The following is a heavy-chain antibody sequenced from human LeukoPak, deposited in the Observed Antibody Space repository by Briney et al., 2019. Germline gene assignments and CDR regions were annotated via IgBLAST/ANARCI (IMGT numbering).Heavy chain of an antibody. J-gene: IGHJ6*02. CDR1: GFTFSSYW. CDR2: IKQDGSEK. Sequence: GGSLRLSCAASGFTFSSYWMCWVRQAPGKGLEWVANIKQDGSEKYYVDSVKGRFTISRDNAKNSLYLQMNSLRAEDTAVYYCARERYYYDSSGYSFPYYYYYYGMDVWGQGTTVTVSS. D-gene: IGHD3-22*01. CDR3: ARERYYYDSSGYSFPYYYYYYGMDV. V-gene: IGHV3-7*03.